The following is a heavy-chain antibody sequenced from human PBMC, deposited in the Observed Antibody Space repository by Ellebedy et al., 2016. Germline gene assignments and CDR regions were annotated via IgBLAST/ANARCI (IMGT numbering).Heavy chain of an antibody. Sequence: GGSLRLXCAASGFAFSSYSMNWVRQAPGKGLEWVSSISSSSSYIYYADSVKGRFTISRDNAKNSLYLQMNSLRAEDTAVYYCARGVGGTSLNWFDPWGQGTLGTVSS. J-gene: IGHJ5*02. V-gene: IGHV3-21*01. CDR1: GFAFSSYS. CDR2: ISSSSSYI. D-gene: IGHD3-16*01. CDR3: ARGVGGTSLNWFDP.